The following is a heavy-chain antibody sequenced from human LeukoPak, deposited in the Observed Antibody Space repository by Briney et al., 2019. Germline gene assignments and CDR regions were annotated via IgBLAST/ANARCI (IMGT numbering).Heavy chain of an antibody. V-gene: IGHV4-4*07. CDR2: IYTSGST. CDR3: ARGQLNYYDSSGSDDAFDI. CDR1: GGSISSYY. J-gene: IGHJ3*02. D-gene: IGHD3-22*01. Sequence: PSETLSLTCTVSGGSISSYYWSWIRQPAGKGLEWIGRIYTSGSTNYNPSLKSRVTMSVDTSKNQFSLKLSSVTAADTAVYYCARGQLNYYDSSGSDDAFDIWGQGTMVTVSS.